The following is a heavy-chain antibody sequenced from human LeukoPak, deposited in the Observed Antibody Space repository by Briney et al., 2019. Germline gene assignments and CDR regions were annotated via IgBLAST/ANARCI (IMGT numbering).Heavy chain of an antibody. CDR1: GFTFSSYE. CDR2: ISSSGSTI. J-gene: IGHJ4*02. CDR3: ARLPSSHSSSIDY. Sequence: GGSLRLSCAASGFTFSSYEMNWVRQAPGKGLEWVSYISSSGSTIYYADSVKGRFTISRDNSKNTLYLQMNSLRAEDTAVYYCARLPSSHSSSIDYWGQGTLVTVSS. D-gene: IGHD6-6*01. V-gene: IGHV3-48*03.